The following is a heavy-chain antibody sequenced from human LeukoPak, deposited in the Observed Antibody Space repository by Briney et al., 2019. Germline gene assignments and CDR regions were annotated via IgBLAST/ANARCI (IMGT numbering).Heavy chain of an antibody. CDR1: GFTFSSYS. CDR2: ISSSSSTI. J-gene: IGHJ4*02. V-gene: IGHV3-48*04. Sequence: GGSLRLSCAASGFTFSSYSMNWVRQAPGKGLEWVSYISSSSSTIYYADSVKGRFTISRDNAKNSLYLQMNSLRAEDTAVCYCARDSLTIFGVVIPNYFDYWGQGTLVTVSS. CDR3: ARDSLTIFGVVIPNYFDY. D-gene: IGHD3-3*01.